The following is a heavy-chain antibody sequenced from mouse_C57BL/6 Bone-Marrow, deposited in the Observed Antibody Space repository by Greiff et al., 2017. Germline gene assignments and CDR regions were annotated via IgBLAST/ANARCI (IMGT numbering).Heavy chain of an antibody. J-gene: IGHJ1*03. V-gene: IGHV14-4*01. CDR2: IDPENGDT. CDR1: GFNIKDAY. Sequence: VQLKESGAELVRPGASVKLSCTASGFNIKDAYMHWVKQRPEQGLEWIGWIDPENGDTEYASKFQGKATITADTSSNTAYLQLSSLTSEDTAVYYCTGTVVAHWYFDVWGTGTTVTVSS. CDR3: TGTVVAHWYFDV. D-gene: IGHD1-1*01.